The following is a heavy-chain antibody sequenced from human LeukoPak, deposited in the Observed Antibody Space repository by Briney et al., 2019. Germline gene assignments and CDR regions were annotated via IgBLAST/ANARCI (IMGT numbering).Heavy chain of an antibody. Sequence: GGSLRLSCAASGFTFSRYAMHWVRQAPGKGLEWVTFIKNDGSSQYAESVKGRFTISRDISRNTLYLQMNSLGPEDTAVYYCAKDNPVLEYWGQGILVTVSS. J-gene: IGHJ4*02. V-gene: IGHV3-30*02. D-gene: IGHD1-1*01. CDR3: AKDNPVLEY. CDR2: IKNDGSSQ. CDR1: GFTFSRYA.